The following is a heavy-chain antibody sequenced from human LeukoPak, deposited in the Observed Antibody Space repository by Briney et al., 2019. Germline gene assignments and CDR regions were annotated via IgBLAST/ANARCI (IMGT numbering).Heavy chain of an antibody. Sequence: PGRSLRLSCAASGFTFSSYGMHWVRQAPGKGLEWVAVISYDGSNKYYADSVKGRFTISRDNSKNTLYLQMNSLRAEDTAVYYCAKGGATICDNWGQGTLVTVSS. CDR2: ISYDGSNK. J-gene: IGHJ4*02. D-gene: IGHD5-12*01. V-gene: IGHV3-30*18. CDR3: AKGGATICDN. CDR1: GFTFSSYG.